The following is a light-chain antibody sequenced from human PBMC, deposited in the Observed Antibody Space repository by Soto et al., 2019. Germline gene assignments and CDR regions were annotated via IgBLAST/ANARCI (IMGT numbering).Light chain of an antibody. CDR2: GNS. V-gene: IGLV1-40*01. CDR1: SSNIGAGY. J-gene: IGLJ3*02. Sequence: QSVLTQPPSVSGAPGQRVTISCTGSSSNIGAGYVHWYQQLPGTAPKLLIYGNSNRPSGVPDRFSGSKSGTSASLAITGLQAEDEADYYCQYYDSSLSGAVFGGGTKVTVL. CDR3: QYYDSSLSGAV.